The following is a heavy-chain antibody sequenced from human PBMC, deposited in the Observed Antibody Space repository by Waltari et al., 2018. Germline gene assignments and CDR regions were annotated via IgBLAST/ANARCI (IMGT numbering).Heavy chain of an antibody. CDR1: GGSISGSVYY. CDR3: VRDRGLRTFFDH. D-gene: IGHD4-17*01. V-gene: IGHV4-39*07. Sequence: QVQLQESGPGLVKPSETLSLTCSVSGGSISGSVYYWGWIRQPPGKGLEYIGSNYYDGTAVYNPSLKTPVTISVDTSYNQFSLKMKSVTAADTAMYFCVRDRGLRTFFDHWGQGTLVTVSS. J-gene: IGHJ4*02. CDR2: NYYDGTA.